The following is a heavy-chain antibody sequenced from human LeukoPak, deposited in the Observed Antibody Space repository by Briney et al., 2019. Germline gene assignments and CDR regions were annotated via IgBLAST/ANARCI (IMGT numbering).Heavy chain of an antibody. CDR1: GGSISSYY. D-gene: IGHD4-17*01. CDR2: ISYSGTT. J-gene: IGHJ3*02. Sequence: SETLSLTCTVSGGSISSYYWTWIRQPPGKGLEWSGYISYSGTTNYNPSLKSQVTIPVDTSKNQFSLKLSSVTAADTAVYYCARATTVGAFDIWGQGTMVTVSS. V-gene: IGHV4-59*08. CDR3: ARATTVGAFDI.